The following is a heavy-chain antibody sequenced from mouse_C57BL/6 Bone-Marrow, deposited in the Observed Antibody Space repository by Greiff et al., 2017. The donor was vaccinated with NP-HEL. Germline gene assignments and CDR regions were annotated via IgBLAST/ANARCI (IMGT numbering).Heavy chain of an antibody. CDR3: VGSSLYWYFDV. V-gene: IGHV1-55*01. J-gene: IGHJ1*03. D-gene: IGHD1-1*01. CDR1: GYTFTSYW. Sequence: VKLLESGAELVKPGASVKMSCKASGYTFTSYWITWVKQRHGQGLEWIGDIYPGSGSTNYNEKFKSKATLTVDTSSSTAYMQLSSLTSEDSAVYYCVGSSLYWYFDVWGTGTTVTVSS. CDR2: IYPGSGST.